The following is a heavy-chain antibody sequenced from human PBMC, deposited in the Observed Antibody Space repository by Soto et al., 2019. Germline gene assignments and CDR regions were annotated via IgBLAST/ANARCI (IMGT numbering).Heavy chain of an antibody. CDR2: IFYSGTT. Sequence: QVQLQESGPGLVKPSQTLSLTCTVSGGSISSGGYYWSWIRQHPGKGLEWIGYIFYSGTTYYNPSRKSRVTIYVDTAKNQFSLEPSSVTAADTAVYYCARSVDPWGQGTLVTVSS. V-gene: IGHV4-31*03. J-gene: IGHJ5*02. CDR3: ARSVDP. CDR1: GGSISSGGYY.